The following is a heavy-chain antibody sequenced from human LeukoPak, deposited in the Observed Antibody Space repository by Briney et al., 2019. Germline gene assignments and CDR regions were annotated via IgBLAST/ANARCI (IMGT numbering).Heavy chain of an antibody. J-gene: IGHJ3*02. CDR2: ISGSGGTT. CDR1: GFTFSSFA. Sequence: GGSLRLSCAASGFTFSSFAISWVRQAPGKGLEWVSAISGSGGTTYYADSVKGRFTISRDNSKNTLYLQMNSLRAEDTAVYYCAKGTGYCDSSGYDPFDIWGQGTMVTVSS. CDR3: AKGTGYCDSSGYDPFDI. V-gene: IGHV3-23*01. D-gene: IGHD3-22*01.